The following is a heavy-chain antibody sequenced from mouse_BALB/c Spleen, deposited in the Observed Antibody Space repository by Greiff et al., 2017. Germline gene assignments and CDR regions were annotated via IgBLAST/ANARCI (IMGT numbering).Heavy chain of an antibody. D-gene: IGHD1-1*01. CDR2: ISYSGST. CDR1: GDSITSGY. Sequence: VQLKESGPSLVKPSQTLSLTCSVTGDSITSGYWNWIRKFPGNKLEYMGYISYSGSTYYNPSLKSRISITRDTSKNQYYLQLNSVTTEDTATYYCARNYYGRGYFDVWGAGTTVTVSS. J-gene: IGHJ1*01. CDR3: ARNYYGRGYFDV. V-gene: IGHV3-8*02.